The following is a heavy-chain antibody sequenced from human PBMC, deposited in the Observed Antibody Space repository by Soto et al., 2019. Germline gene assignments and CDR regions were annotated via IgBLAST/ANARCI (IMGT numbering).Heavy chain of an antibody. CDR1: GFTFSDYA. CDR2: ISVSGTFI. V-gene: IGHV3-21*06. CDR3: ARVSDDSTPEY. J-gene: IGHJ4*02. Sequence: EVQLVESGGGLVKPGGSLRLSCAASGFTFSDYAINWVRQAPGKGLEWVSSISVSGTFIYYADSVKGRFTISRDNAKNSLLLQMKSLRAEDTAMYYCARVSDDSTPEYWGQGTLVTVSS. D-gene: IGHD4-4*01.